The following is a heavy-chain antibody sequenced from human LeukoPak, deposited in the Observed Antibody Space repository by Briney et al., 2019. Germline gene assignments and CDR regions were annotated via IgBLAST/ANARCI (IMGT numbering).Heavy chain of an antibody. J-gene: IGHJ4*02. Sequence: GGSLRLSCAASGFTFSRFAMHWVRQSPGKGLEWVAVISYDGSNKYYADSVKGRFTISRDKSKNTLYLQMNSVRAEDTAVYCCASRGRKEYSSSDAFDYWGQGALVTVSS. CDR1: GFTFSRFA. V-gene: IGHV3-30*04. D-gene: IGHD6-6*01. CDR3: ASRGRKEYSSSDAFDY. CDR2: ISYDGSNK.